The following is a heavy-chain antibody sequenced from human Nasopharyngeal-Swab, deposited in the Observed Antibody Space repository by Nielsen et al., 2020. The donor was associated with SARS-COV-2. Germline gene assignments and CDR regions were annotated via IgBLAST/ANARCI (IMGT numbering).Heavy chain of an antibody. D-gene: IGHD3-10*01. V-gene: IGHV3-23*01. CDR1: GFTFSSYA. Sequence: GESLKISCAASGFTFSSYAMSWVRQAPGKGLEWVSAISGSGGSTYYADSVKGRFTISRDNSKSTLYLQMNSLRAEDTAVYYCAKADLWFGELSRLGFDYWGQGTLVTVSS. J-gene: IGHJ4*02. CDR3: AKADLWFGELSRLGFDY. CDR2: ISGSGGST.